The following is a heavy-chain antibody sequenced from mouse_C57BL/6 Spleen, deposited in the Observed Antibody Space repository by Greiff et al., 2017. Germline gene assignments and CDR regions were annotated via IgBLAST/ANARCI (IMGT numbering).Heavy chain of an antibody. CDR2: ISDGGSYT. J-gene: IGHJ2*01. V-gene: IGHV5-4*01. CDR3: ARAVFYYGNFDD. Sequence: EVQLVESGGGLVKPGGSLKLSCAASGFTFSSYAMSWVRQTPEKRLEWVATISDGGSYTYYPDNVKGRFTISRDNAKNNLYLQMSHLKSEDTAMYYCARAVFYYGNFDDWGQGTTRTVSS. D-gene: IGHD2-1*01. CDR1: GFTFSSYA.